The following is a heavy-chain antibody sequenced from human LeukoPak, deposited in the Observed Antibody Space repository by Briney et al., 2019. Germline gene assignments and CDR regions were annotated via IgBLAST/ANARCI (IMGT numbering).Heavy chain of an antibody. CDR1: GFTFSNAW. CDR2: IKSKTDGGTT. CDR3: TTSSDIVLMVYAIQQDY. D-gene: IGHD2-8*01. Sequence: GGSLRLSCAASGFTFSNAWMSWVRQAPGKGLEWVGRIKSKTDGGTTDYAAPVKGRFTISRDDSKNTLYLQMNSLKTEDTAVYYCTTSSDIVLMVYAIQQDYWGQETLVTVSS. V-gene: IGHV3-15*01. J-gene: IGHJ4*02.